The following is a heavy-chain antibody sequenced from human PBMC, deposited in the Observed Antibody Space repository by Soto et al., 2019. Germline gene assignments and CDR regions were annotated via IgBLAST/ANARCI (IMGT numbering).Heavy chain of an antibody. CDR1: GFTFTSHG. D-gene: IGHD2-15*01. J-gene: IGHJ5*02. CDR2: MWYDGSNR. CDR3: ATPIASRYCSRRACYVGNWFDP. Sequence: QVQLVESGGGVVQPGRSLTLSCVASGFTFTSHGMHWVRQAPGKGLEWLAVMWYDGSNRQYADSVKGPFTISRDNSKNTLYLQMTSLRDEDTAVYYCATPIASRYCSRRACYVGNWFDPWGQGTLVTVSS. V-gene: IGHV3-33*01.